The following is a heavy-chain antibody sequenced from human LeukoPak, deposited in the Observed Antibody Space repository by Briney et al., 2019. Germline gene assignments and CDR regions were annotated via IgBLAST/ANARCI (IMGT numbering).Heavy chain of an antibody. V-gene: IGHV3-64*01. CDR3: AFGDSSGYPPFDY. Sequence: GGSLRLSCAASGFTFSSYAMHWVRQAPGKGLEYVSAISSNGGSTYYANSVKGRFTISRDNSKNTLYLQMGSLRAEDMAVYYCAFGDSSGYPPFDYWGQGTLVTVSS. CDR2: ISSNGGST. CDR1: GFTFSSYA. J-gene: IGHJ4*02. D-gene: IGHD3-22*01.